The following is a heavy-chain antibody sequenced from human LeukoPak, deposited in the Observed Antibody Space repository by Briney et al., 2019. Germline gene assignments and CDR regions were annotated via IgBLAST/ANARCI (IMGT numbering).Heavy chain of an antibody. CDR3: ARGATVTANFYFYGMDV. CDR1: GFTFSNYA. Sequence: GGSLRLSCAASGFTFSNYAMHWVRQAPGKGLEWVAFFSYHGSDDYHADSVKGRFTISRDNSKNTMYLQTNSLRAEDTADYYCARGATVTANFYFYGMDVWGQGTMVTVSS. CDR2: FSYHGSDD. V-gene: IGHV3-30-3*01. J-gene: IGHJ6*02. D-gene: IGHD4-17*01.